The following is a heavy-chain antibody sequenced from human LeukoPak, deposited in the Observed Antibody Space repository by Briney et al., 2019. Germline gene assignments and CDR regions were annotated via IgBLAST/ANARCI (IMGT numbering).Heavy chain of an antibody. J-gene: IGHJ4*02. CDR3: ASSSGYYYNY. Sequence: GGSLRLSCAASGFTFSSYAMSSVRQAPGKGLDWVSAISGSGGSTYYADSVKGRFTISRDNSKNTLYLQMNSLRAEDKAVYYCASSSGYYYNYWGQGTLVTVSS. CDR2: ISGSGGST. CDR1: GFTFSSYA. V-gene: IGHV3-23*01. D-gene: IGHD3-22*01.